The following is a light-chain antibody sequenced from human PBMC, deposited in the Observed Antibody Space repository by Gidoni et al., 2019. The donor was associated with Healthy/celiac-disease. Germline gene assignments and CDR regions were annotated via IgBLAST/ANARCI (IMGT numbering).Light chain of an antibody. Sequence: IVLTQSPRTLPLSPGERATLSCRASQSVSSSYLAWYQQRPGQAPRLLIYGASSRATGVPDRFSGSGSGTDFTLTISKLEPEDFAVYYCQQYGSSWTFXQXTKVEIK. CDR2: GAS. CDR1: QSVSSSY. J-gene: IGKJ1*01. CDR3: QQYGSSWT. V-gene: IGKV3-20*01.